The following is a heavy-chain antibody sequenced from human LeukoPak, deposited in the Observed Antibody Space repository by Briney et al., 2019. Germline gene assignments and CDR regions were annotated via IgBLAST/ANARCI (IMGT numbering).Heavy chain of an antibody. J-gene: IGHJ3*02. CDR1: GFTFSDYA. D-gene: IGHD2-2*01. V-gene: IGHV3-30-3*01. Sequence: GGSLRLSCSASGFTFSDYAMDWVRQAPGKGLECVAVISSDVYDGTTEYYADSVKGRFTISRDNSKNTVYLQMNSLRAEDTAVYYCARVPRVDQLLKDAFDIWGQGTMVTVSS. CDR3: ARVPRVDQLLKDAFDI. CDR2: ISSDVYDGTTE.